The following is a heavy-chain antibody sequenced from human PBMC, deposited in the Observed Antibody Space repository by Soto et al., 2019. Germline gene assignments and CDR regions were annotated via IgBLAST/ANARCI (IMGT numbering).Heavy chain of an antibody. Sequence: GGSLRLSCAASGFTFSSYSMNWVRQAPGKGLEWVSYISSSSSTIYYADSVKGRFTISRDNAKNTLYLQMNSLRAEDTAVYYCAKEGSRVAVAGTLDYWGQGTLVTVSS. V-gene: IGHV3-48*01. D-gene: IGHD6-19*01. CDR3: AKEGSRVAVAGTLDY. CDR2: ISSSSSTI. CDR1: GFTFSSYS. J-gene: IGHJ4*02.